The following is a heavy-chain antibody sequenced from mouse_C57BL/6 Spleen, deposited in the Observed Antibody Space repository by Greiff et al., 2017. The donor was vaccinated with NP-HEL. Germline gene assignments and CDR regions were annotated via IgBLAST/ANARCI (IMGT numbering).Heavy chain of an antibody. D-gene: IGHD1-1*01. CDR2: ISYDGSN. Sequence: EVQLQESGPGLVKPSQSLSLTCSVTGYSITSGYYWNWIRQFPGNKLEWMGYISYDGSNNYNPSLKNRISITRDTSKNQFFLKFNSVTTEDTATYYCARGPHYGSSYCYAMDYWGQGTSVTVSS. CDR1: GYSITSGYY. V-gene: IGHV3-6*01. CDR3: ARGPHYGSSYCYAMDY. J-gene: IGHJ4*01.